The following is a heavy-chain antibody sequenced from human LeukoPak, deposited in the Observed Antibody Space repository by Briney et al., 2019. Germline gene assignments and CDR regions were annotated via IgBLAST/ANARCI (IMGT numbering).Heavy chain of an antibody. CDR1: GFSFSSYA. V-gene: IGHV3-21*01. CDR2: ISSSGSYI. Sequence: GGSLRLSCATSGFSFSSYAMSWVRQAPGKGLEWVSSISSSGSYIYYADSVKGRFTISRDNSKNTLYLQMNSLRAEDTAVYYCAKDMLSRRLVVVVTDTDYWGQGTLVTVSS. D-gene: IGHD2-21*02. J-gene: IGHJ4*02. CDR3: AKDMLSRRLVVVVTDTDY.